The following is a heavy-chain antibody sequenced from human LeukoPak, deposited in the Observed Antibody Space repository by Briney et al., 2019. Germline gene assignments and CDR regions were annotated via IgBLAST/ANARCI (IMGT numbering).Heavy chain of an antibody. CDR3: GRSAGFVHFGH. Sequence: SETLSLTCTVSVGSISSSSYYWVWIRQPPGRELEWIGSINYSGNTYYNPSVKSQVTISVDTSNNQFSLKVTSVTAADTALYYCGRSAGFVHFGHWGQGTLVTVSS. V-gene: IGHV4-39*07. J-gene: IGHJ4*02. D-gene: IGHD3-16*01. CDR2: INYSGNT. CDR1: VGSISSSSYY.